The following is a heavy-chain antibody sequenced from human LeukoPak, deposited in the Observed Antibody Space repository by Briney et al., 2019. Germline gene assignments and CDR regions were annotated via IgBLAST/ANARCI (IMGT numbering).Heavy chain of an antibody. CDR1: GFTFSSDA. V-gene: IGHV3-23*01. Sequence: PGGSLRLSCAASGFTFSSDAMSWVRQAPGKGLEWVSAISGSGGSTYYADSVKGRFTISRDNSKNTLYLQMNSLRDEDTAVYYCAKDRGAAAGLDYWGQGTLVTVSS. J-gene: IGHJ4*02. CDR2: ISGSGGST. D-gene: IGHD6-13*01. CDR3: AKDRGAAAGLDY.